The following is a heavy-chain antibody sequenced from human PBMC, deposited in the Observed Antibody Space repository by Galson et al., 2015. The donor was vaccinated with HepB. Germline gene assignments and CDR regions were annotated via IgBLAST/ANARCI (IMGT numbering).Heavy chain of an antibody. CDR2: IRYDGSNK. Sequence: SLRLSCAASGFTVSSYGMHWVRQAPGKGLEWVAFIRYDGSNKYYADSVKGRFTISRDNSKNTLYLQMNSLRAEDTAVYYCAKDMYYYDSSGVLLDYWGQGTLVTVSS. J-gene: IGHJ4*02. CDR3: AKDMYYYDSSGVLLDY. D-gene: IGHD3-22*01. CDR1: GFTVSSYG. V-gene: IGHV3-30*02.